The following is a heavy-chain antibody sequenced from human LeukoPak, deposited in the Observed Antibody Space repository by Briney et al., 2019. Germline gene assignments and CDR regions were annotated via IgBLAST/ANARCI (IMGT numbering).Heavy chain of an antibody. CDR1: GYTFTSYY. CDR2: INPSGGST. Sequence: ASVKVSCKASGYTFTSYYMHWVRQAPGQGLEWVGIINPSGGSTTYAQKFQGRVTLTRDTSTSTVYMELSSLRSEDTAVYYCARVTAGYCSGGSCYDFWGQGTLATVSS. CDR3: ARVTAGYCSGGSCYDF. V-gene: IGHV1-46*01. D-gene: IGHD2-15*01. J-gene: IGHJ4*02.